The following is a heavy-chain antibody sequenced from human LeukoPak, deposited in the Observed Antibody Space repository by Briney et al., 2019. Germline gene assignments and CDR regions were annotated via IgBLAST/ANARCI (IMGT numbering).Heavy chain of an antibody. D-gene: IGHD6-13*01. CDR1: GGSISSGGYS. Sequence: SETLSLTCAVSGGSISSGGYSWSWIRQPPGKGLEWIGYIYHSGSTYYNPSLKSRVIMSVDRPKNQFSLMLSSVTAADTAVYYCARGTKTNDYSSSCHPDYWGQGTLVTVSS. CDR3: ARGTKTNDYSSSCHPDY. V-gene: IGHV4-30-2*01. CDR2: IYHSGST. J-gene: IGHJ4*02.